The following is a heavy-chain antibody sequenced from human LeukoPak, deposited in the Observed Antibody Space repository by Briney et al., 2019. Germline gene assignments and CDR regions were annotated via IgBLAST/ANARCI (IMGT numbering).Heavy chain of an antibody. V-gene: IGHV4-59*08. J-gene: IGHJ5*02. Sequence: PSETLSLTCTVSGGSISSYYWSWIRQPPGKGLEWIGYIYYSGSTNYNPSLKSRDTISVDTSKNQFSLKLSSVTAADTAVYYCARHRLLWFGEPVTFDPWGQGTLVTVSS. D-gene: IGHD3-10*01. CDR1: GGSISSYY. CDR2: IYYSGST. CDR3: ARHRLLWFGEPVTFDP.